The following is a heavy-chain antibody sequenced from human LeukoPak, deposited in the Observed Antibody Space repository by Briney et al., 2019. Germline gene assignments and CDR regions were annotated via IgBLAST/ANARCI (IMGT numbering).Heavy chain of an antibody. V-gene: IGHV1-24*01. CDR1: GYTLTELS. J-gene: IGHJ4*02. Sequence: ASVKVSCKVSGYTLTELSMHWVRQAPGKGLEWMGVFDPVDGETIYSQKFQGRVTMTEDTTTDTAYMELSSLRSEDTAVYYCTTRPIKGRYQLLYSYDFWSAFYPDYFDYWGQGTLVTVSS. D-gene: IGHD3-3*01. CDR3: TTRPIKGRYQLLYSYDFWSAFYPDYFDY. CDR2: FDPVDGET.